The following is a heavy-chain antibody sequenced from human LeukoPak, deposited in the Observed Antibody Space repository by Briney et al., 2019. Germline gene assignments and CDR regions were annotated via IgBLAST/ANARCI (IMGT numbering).Heavy chain of an antibody. CDR2: ISYDGSNK. CDR3: ARTLGTLLSGWFDP. Sequence: PGGSLRLSCAASGFTFSSYAMHWVRQAPGKGLEWVAVISYDGSNKYYADSVKGRFTISRDNSKNTLYLQMNSLRAEDTAVYYCARTLGTLLSGWFDPWGQGTLVTVSS. V-gene: IGHV3-30*01. J-gene: IGHJ5*02. CDR1: GFTFSSYA. D-gene: IGHD3-9*01.